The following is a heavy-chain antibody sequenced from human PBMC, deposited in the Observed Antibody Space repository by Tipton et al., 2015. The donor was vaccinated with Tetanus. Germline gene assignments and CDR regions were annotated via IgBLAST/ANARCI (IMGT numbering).Heavy chain of an antibody. V-gene: IGHV4-61*01. Sequence: TLSLTCTVSGGSIRSGSYYWNWIRQPPGKGLEWIGYVYYNGNTHYNPALKSRVTISVDTSKNQFSLKLSSVTAADTAIYYCAREVPAAGHFDSWGQGTLVTVSS. D-gene: IGHD2-2*01. CDR2: VYYNGNT. J-gene: IGHJ4*02. CDR1: GGSIRSGSYY. CDR3: AREVPAAGHFDS.